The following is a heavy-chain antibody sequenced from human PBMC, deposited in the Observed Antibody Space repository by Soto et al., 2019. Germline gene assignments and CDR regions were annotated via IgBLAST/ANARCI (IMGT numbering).Heavy chain of an antibody. CDR3: AKVGPYDSGNYMFRYDRFDP. J-gene: IGHJ5*02. V-gene: IGHV3-30-3*01. Sequence: GGSLRLSCAASGFTFSSYAMHWVRQAPGKGLEWVAVISYDGSNKYYADSVKGRFSISRDNSKNTLYLQMNSLRAEDTAVYYCAKVGPYDSGNYMFRYDRFDPWGQGTQVTVSS. D-gene: IGHD3-10*01. CDR1: GFTFSSYA. CDR2: ISYDGSNK.